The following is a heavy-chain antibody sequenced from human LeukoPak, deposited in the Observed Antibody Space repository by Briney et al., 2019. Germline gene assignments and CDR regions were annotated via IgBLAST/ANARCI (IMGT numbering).Heavy chain of an antibody. CDR3: ARRAIAAGELDY. V-gene: IGHV5-51*01. CDR2: IYPVDSNT. D-gene: IGHD6-13*01. J-gene: IGHJ4*02. Sequence: GESLKISCKGSGYSFTSYWIAWVRQLPGKGLEWMGIIYPVDSNTGYSPSFQGQVTISADKSISTAYLQWSSLKASDTAMYYCARRAIAAGELDYWGQGTLVTVSS. CDR1: GYSFTSYW.